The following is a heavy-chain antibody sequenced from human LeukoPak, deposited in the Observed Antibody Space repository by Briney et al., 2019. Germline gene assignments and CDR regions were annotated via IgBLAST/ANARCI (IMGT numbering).Heavy chain of an antibody. V-gene: IGHV3-23*01. CDR2: ISGRNNGEYT. J-gene: IGHJ4*02. CDR3: ARGTSGAYYQFDY. Sequence: GGSLRLSCAASGFTFSSNALTWVRQAPGKGLEWVSSISGRNNGEYTYYADSVEGRFTISRDSSKDTVYLHMNSLRGEDTAVYYCARGTSGAYYQFDYWGQGALVTVSS. CDR1: GFTFSSNA. D-gene: IGHD1-26*01.